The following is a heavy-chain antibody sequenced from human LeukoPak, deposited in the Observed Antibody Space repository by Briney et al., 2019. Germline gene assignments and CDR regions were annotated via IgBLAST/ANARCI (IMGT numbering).Heavy chain of an antibody. V-gene: IGHV4-59*01. D-gene: IGHD1-26*01. CDR3: ARNTPWMGSYPIWGHDY. J-gene: IGHJ4*02. CDR1: GGSINSYY. Sequence: SETLSLTCTVSGGSINSYYWSWIRQPPGKGLEWIGYIYYSGSTNYNPSLKSRVTISVDTSKNQFSLKLSSVTAADTAVYYCARNTPWMGSYPIWGHDYWGQGTLVTVSS. CDR2: IYYSGST.